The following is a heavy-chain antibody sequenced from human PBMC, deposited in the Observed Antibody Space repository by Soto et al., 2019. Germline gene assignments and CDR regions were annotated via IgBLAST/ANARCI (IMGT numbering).Heavy chain of an antibody. J-gene: IGHJ3*02. V-gene: IGHV3-30*03. CDR1: GFTIGGYG. CDR2: ISEDGTVQ. CDR3: AREFQRGLHAFDI. D-gene: IGHD4-17*01. Sequence: VQLVESGGGVVRPGGSLRLSCVASGFTIGGYGMHWVRQAPGRGLEWVAVISEDGTVQRYLDAVKGRFYISRDNPKNTLSLQMYPLSPEDTSVYFCAREFQRGLHAFDIWGQGTVVTVS.